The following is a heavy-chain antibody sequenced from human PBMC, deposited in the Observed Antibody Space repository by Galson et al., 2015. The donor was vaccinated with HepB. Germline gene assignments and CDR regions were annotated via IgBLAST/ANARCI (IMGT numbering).Heavy chain of an antibody. CDR1: GFTFSSHG. V-gene: IGHV3-33*01. J-gene: IGHJ4*02. D-gene: IGHD4-17*01. CDR3: AREGLTAMTLFDY. CDR2: IWHDGSNK. Sequence: SLRLSCAASGFTFSSHGMHWVRQAPGKGLEWVAVIWHDGSNKYYADSMKGRFTISRENSKNTLYLQMSSLRAEDTAVYYCAREGLTAMTLFDYWGQGTLVTVSS.